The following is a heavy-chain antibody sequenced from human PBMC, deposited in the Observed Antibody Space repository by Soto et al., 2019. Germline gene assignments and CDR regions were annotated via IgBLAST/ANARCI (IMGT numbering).Heavy chain of an antibody. CDR2: ISASTGDR. V-gene: IGHV1-18*01. J-gene: IGHJ6*04. CDR1: GYTFTSYG. CDR3: ARDEGV. Sequence: ASVKVSCKASGYTFTSYGISWVRQAPGQGLEWMGWISASTGDRNYAQKFQDRVTMTTDTSTSTAYMELGNLRSDDTAVYYCARDEGVWGEGTTVTVSS.